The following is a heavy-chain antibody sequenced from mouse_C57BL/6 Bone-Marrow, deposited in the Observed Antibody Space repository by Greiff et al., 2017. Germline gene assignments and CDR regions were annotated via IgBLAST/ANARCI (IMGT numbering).Heavy chain of an antibody. D-gene: IGHD2-3*01. CDR1: GYSITSGYY. Sequence: EVQLVESGPGLVKPSQSLSLTCSVTGYSITSGYYWNWIRQFPGNKLEWMGYISYDGSNNYNPSLKNRISITRDTSKNQFFLKLNSVTTEDTATYYCARGGELSYDYLDYWGQGTTLTVSS. CDR2: ISYDGSN. V-gene: IGHV3-6*01. CDR3: ARGGELSYDYLDY. J-gene: IGHJ2*01.